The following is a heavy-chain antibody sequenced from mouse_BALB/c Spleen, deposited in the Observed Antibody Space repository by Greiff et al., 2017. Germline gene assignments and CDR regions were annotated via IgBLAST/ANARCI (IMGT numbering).Heavy chain of an antibody. D-gene: IGHD2-4*01. CDR1: GYSITSGYY. V-gene: IGHV3-6*02. Sequence: EVQLVESGPGLVKPSQSLSPTCPFTGYSITSGYYWNWIRQFPGNKLEWMGYISYDGSNNYNPSLKNRISITRDTSKNQFFLELNSVTAEETATYYCERAGDYGAWFADWGQGTLVTVSA. CDR3: ERAGDYGAWFAD. J-gene: IGHJ3*01. CDR2: ISYDGSN.